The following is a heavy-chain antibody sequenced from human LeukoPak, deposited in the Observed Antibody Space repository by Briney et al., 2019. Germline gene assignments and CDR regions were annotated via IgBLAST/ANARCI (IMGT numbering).Heavy chain of an antibody. CDR3: ARWRSSGYLLDY. CDR1: GFTFSSYG. V-gene: IGHV3-33*01. CDR2: IWYDGSNK. Sequence: GRSLRLSCAASGFTFSSYGMHWVRQAPGKGLEWVAVIWYDGSNKYYADSVKGRFTISRDNSKNTLYLQTNSLRAEDTAVYYCARWRSSGYLLDYWGQGTLVTVSS. D-gene: IGHD3-22*01. J-gene: IGHJ4*02.